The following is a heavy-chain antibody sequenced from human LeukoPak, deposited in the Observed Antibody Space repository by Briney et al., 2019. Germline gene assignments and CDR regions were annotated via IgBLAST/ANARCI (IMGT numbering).Heavy chain of an antibody. D-gene: IGHD6-13*01. CDR2: ISGSGGST. V-gene: IGHV3-23*01. J-gene: IGHJ3*02. Sequence: TGGSLRLSCAASGFTFSSYAMSWVRQAPGKGLEWVSAISGSGGSTYYADSVKGRFTISRDNSKNTLYLQMNSLRAEDTAVYYCAKDQSLSIVAAAGDAFDIWGQGTMVTVSS. CDR3: AKDQSLSIVAAAGDAFDI. CDR1: GFTFSSYA.